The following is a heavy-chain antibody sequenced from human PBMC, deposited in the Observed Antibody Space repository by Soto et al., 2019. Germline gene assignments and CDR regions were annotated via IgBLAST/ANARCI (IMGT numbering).Heavy chain of an antibody. CDR2: INAGNGNT. Sequence: ASVKVSCKASGYTFTSYAMHWVRQAPGQRLEWMGWINAGNGNTKYSQKFQGRVTITRDTSASTAYMELSSLRSEDTAVYYCARGGITIFGVVSTDAFDIWGQGTMVTVSS. D-gene: IGHD3-3*01. J-gene: IGHJ3*02. V-gene: IGHV1-3*01. CDR3: ARGGITIFGVVSTDAFDI. CDR1: GYTFTSYA.